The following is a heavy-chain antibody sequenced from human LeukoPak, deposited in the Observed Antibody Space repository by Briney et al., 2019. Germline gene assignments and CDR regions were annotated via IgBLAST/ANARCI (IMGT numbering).Heavy chain of an antibody. Sequence: GGSLRLSCAASGFSFSTYGMHWVRQAPGKGLEWVAVIWYDGNNKYHADSAKGRFTISRDNSKNTLFLQMNSLRAEDSAVYYCARAPPYCSGGACYFDYWGQGTLVTVSS. V-gene: IGHV3-33*02. CDR2: IWYDGNNK. CDR1: GFSFSTYG. CDR3: ARAPPYCSGGACYFDY. D-gene: IGHD2-15*01. J-gene: IGHJ4*02.